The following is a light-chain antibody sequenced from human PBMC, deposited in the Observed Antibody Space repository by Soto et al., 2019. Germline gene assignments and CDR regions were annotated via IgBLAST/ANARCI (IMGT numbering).Light chain of an antibody. Sequence: KVTISCSGSSSNIGNNYVSWCQQLPGTAPKVLIYDNNKRPSGIPDRFSGSKSGTSATLGITGLQTGDEADYYCGTWDTSLSAYVFGTGTKVTVL. J-gene: IGLJ1*01. V-gene: IGLV1-51*01. CDR3: GTWDTSLSAYV. CDR1: SSNIGNNY. CDR2: DNN.